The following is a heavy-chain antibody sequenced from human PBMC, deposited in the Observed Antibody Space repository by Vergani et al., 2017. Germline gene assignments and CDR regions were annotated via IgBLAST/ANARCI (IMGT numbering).Heavy chain of an antibody. CDR1: GYTFTRYG. V-gene: IGHV1-18*01. D-gene: IGHD6-19*01. CDR3: AREKDXRGWYGSPTGDGDWYFDL. CDR2: ISAYNGNT. Sequence: QVQLVQSGAEVKKPGASVKVSCKASGYTFTRYGISWVRQAPGHGLEWMGWISAYNGNTNYAQKLQGRVTMTTDKSTSTAYMELRSRRSDDTDVYYWAREKDXRGWYGSPTGDGDWYFDLSGRGTLVTVSA. J-gene: IGHJ2*01.